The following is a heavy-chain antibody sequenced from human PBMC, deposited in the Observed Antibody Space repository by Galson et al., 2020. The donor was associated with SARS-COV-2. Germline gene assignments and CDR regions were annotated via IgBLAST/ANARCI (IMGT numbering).Heavy chain of an antibody. CDR3: AKDRGYCSSTSCPGIDY. J-gene: IGHJ4*02. V-gene: IGHV3-30*18. D-gene: IGHD2-2*01. CDR2: ISYDGSNK. Sequence: GGSLRLSCAASGFTFSGYGMHWVRQAPGKGLEWVAVISYDGSNKYYADSVKGRFTISRDNSKNTLYLQMNSLRAEDTAVYYCAKDRGYCSSTSCPGIDYWGQGTLVTVSS. CDR1: GFTFSGYG.